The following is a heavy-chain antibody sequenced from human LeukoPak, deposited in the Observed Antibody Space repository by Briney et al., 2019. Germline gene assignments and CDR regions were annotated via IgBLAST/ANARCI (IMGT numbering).Heavy chain of an antibody. CDR1: GGSISRSGYY. CDR3: AGERGEEYSSGWYKRNYFDN. Sequence: SETLSLTCTVSGGSISRSGYYWGWIRQPPEKGLEWIGSIYYSGSTYYNPSLKSRVSISIDTPKNQFSLKLSSVTAADTAVYYCAGERGEEYSSGWYKRNYFDNWGQGIRVTVSS. J-gene: IGHJ4*02. D-gene: IGHD6-19*01. CDR2: IYYSGST. V-gene: IGHV4-39*07.